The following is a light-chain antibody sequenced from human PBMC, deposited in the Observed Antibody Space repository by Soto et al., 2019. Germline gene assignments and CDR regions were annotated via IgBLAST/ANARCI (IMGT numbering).Light chain of an antibody. CDR3: QQYGSSGT. J-gene: IGKJ1*01. CDR1: QSVSNNY. Sequence: EIVLTHSPCTLSVXXGERATLSCRASQSVSNNYLAWYQQKPGQAPRLLIYGASNRATGIPDRFSGSGSGTDFTLTISRLEPEDFAVYYCQQYGSSGTFGQGTKVDIK. CDR2: GAS. V-gene: IGKV3-20*01.